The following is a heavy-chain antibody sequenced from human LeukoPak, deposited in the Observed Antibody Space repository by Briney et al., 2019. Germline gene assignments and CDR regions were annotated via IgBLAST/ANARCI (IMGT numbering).Heavy chain of an antibody. Sequence: SETLSLTCSVAGGSISSYYWSWIRQPPGKGLEWIGYIYYSGNTNTNYNPSLKSRATISADTSKNQFSLKLSSVTAADTAVYYCARDGYYDSSGYYYKLDAFDIWGQGTTVTVSS. V-gene: IGHV4-59*01. CDR1: GGSISSYY. CDR2: IYYSGNTNT. CDR3: ARDGYYDSSGYYYKLDAFDI. J-gene: IGHJ3*02. D-gene: IGHD3-22*01.